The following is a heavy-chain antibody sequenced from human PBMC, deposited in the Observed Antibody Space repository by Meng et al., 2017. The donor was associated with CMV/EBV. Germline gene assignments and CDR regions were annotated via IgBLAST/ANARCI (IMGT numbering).Heavy chain of an antibody. D-gene: IGHD2-2*01. Sequence: SAKVSCKASAGTFSSYAISWVRQAPGQGLEWMGGIIPIFGTANYAQKFQGGVTITTDESTSTAYMELSSLRSEDTAVYYCAGADIVVVPAAPRFRYYYYGMDVWGQGTTVTVSS. J-gene: IGHJ6*02. CDR1: AGTFSSYA. CDR3: AGADIVVVPAAPRFRYYYYGMDV. CDR2: IIPIFGTA. V-gene: IGHV1-69*05.